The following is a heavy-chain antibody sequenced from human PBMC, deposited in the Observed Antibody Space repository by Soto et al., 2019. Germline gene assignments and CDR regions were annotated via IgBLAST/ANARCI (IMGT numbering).Heavy chain of an antibody. Sequence: GGSLRLSCAASGFTFSDYYMSWIRQAPGKGLEWVSYISSSGSTIYYADSVKGRFTISRDNAKNSLYLQMNSLRAEDTAVYYCAKHVGKYYYDSSGYYDYWGREPWSPSPQ. CDR1: GFTFSDYY. CDR3: AKHVGKYYYDSSGYYDY. CDR2: ISSSGSTI. V-gene: IGHV3-11*01. J-gene: IGHJ4*02. D-gene: IGHD3-22*01.